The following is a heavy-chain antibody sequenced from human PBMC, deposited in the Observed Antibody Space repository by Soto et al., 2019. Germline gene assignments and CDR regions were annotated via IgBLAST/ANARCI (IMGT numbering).Heavy chain of an antibody. CDR1: GYTFTPYW. CDR3: ARHRGSYDILTGYRAYYYYGMDV. J-gene: IGHJ6*02. Sequence: PGESLKISCKGSGYTFTPYWITWVRQTPGKGLEWMGRIDPGNSYTSYNPSFQGHVTLSADMSISTAYLQWSGLKASDTAMYYCARHRGSYDILTGYRAYYYYGMDVWGQGTTVTVSS. V-gene: IGHV5-10-1*01. CDR2: IDPGNSYT. D-gene: IGHD3-9*01.